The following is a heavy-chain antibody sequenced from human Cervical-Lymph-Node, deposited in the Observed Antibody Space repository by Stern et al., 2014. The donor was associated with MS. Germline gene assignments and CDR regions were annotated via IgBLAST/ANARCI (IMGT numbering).Heavy chain of an antibody. CDR3: ARDSSGYNYFDY. CDR1: GFTVSSNY. J-gene: IGHJ4*02. Sequence: EVQLEESGGGLIQPGGSLRLSCAASGFTVSSNYMSWVRQAPGKGLEWVSFIYSGGSTYYADSVKGRFTISRDNSKNTLYLQMNSLRAEDTAVYYCARDSSGYNYFDYWGQGTLVTVSS. CDR2: IYSGGST. V-gene: IGHV3-53*01. D-gene: IGHD3-22*01.